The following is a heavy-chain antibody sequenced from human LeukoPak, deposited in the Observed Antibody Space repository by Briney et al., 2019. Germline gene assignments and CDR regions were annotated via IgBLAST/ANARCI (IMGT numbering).Heavy chain of an antibody. CDR1: GGSISGYY. V-gene: IGHV4-59*08. CDR3: AREYSSSSGRRAFDI. CDR2: INYSGST. D-gene: IGHD6-6*01. J-gene: IGHJ3*02. Sequence: SETLSLTCTVSGGSISGYYWSWIRQPPGKGLEWIGYINYSGSTNYNPSLKSRLTISIDTSENQFSLKLSSVTAADTAVYYCAREYSSSSGRRAFDIWGQGTMVTVSS.